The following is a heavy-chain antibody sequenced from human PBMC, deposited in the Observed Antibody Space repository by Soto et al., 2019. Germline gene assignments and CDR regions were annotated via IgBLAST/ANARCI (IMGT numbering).Heavy chain of an antibody. CDR3: ARSEKRWIQRGIDY. Sequence: SETLSLTCTVSGGSISSYYWSWIRQPPGKGLEWIGYIYYSGSTNYNPSLKSRVTISVDTSKNQFSLKLSSVTAADPAVYYCARSEKRWIQRGIDYWGQGTLVTV. D-gene: IGHD5-18*01. CDR1: GGSISSYY. V-gene: IGHV4-59*01. J-gene: IGHJ4*02. CDR2: IYYSGST.